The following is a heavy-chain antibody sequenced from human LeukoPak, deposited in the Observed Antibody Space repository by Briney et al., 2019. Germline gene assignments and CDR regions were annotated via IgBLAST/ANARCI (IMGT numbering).Heavy chain of an antibody. CDR2: IYTGDSDT. D-gene: IGHD3-16*01. CDR1: GYSFTSYW. J-gene: IGHJ6*02. CDR3: AIFPLGKDANNYYYDGMDV. Sequence: GAPLNISSKGSGYSFTSYWIGWVRQMAGKGLEWMGIIYTGDSDTSYSPSFQGQVTISADKSISTAYLQWSSLKASDTAMYYCAIFPLGKDANNYYYDGMDVWGQGTTVTVSS. V-gene: IGHV5-51*01.